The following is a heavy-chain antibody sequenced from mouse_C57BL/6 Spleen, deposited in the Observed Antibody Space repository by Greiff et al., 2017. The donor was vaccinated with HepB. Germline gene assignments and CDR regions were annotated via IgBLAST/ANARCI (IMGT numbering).Heavy chain of an antibody. CDR3: ARFPPSTVVDY. CDR2: IYPSDSET. Sequence: QVQLQQPGAELVRPGSSVKLSCKASGYTFTSYWMDWVKQRPGQGLEWIGNIYPSDSETHYNQKFKDKATLTVDKSSSTAYMQLSSLTSEDSAVYYCARFPPSTVVDYWGQGTTLTVSS. J-gene: IGHJ2*01. CDR1: GYTFTSYW. D-gene: IGHD1-1*01. V-gene: IGHV1-61*01.